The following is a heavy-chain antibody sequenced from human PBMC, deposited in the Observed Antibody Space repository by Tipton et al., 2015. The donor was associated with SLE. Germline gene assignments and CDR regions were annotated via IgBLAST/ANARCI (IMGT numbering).Heavy chain of an antibody. CDR2: INWNGGST. D-gene: IGHD6-13*01. CDR1: GFTFDDYG. V-gene: IGHV3-20*04. J-gene: IGHJ6*02. CDR3: AKDRIAAVSGGMDV. Sequence: SLRLSCAASGFTFDDYGMSWVRQAPGKGLEWVSGINWNGGSTGYADSVKGRFTISRDNAKNSLYLQMNSLRAEDTAVYYCAKDRIAAVSGGMDVWGQGTTVTVSS.